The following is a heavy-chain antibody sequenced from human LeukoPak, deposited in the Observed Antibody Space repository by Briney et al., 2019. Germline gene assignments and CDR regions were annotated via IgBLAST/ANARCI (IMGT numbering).Heavy chain of an antibody. CDR3: ARDVGTSGWYTFAY. J-gene: IGHJ4*02. CDR1: VDSLSSINGA. CDR2: TYYRSKWYD. Sequence: SQTLSLTCVISVDSLSSINGACNWIRHSPSRCLEWLVRTYYRSKWYDDYAGSMKGRITISPDTSKNKFSLHLYSVTPEDTAVYYCARDVGTSGWYTFAYWGQGTLVTVSS. D-gene: IGHD6-19*01. V-gene: IGHV6-1*01.